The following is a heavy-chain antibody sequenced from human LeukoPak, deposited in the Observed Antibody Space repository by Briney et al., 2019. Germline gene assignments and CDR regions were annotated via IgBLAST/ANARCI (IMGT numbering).Heavy chain of an antibody. CDR1: GFTFSNYY. D-gene: IGHD7-27*01. Sequence: GGSLRLSCAASGFTFSNYYMTWTRQAPGKGLEWISYISQSGSTIYYADSVRGRFTISRDNAKNSLYLQMNSLRVEDTAVYYCARSDWGSHSWGQGTLVTVSS. V-gene: IGHV3-11*01. CDR2: ISQSGSTI. J-gene: IGHJ4*02. CDR3: ARSDWGSHS.